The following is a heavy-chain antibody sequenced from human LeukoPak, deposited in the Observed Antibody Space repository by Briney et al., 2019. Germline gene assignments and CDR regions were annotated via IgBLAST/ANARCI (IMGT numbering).Heavy chain of an antibody. CDR2: MSGGGDSD. CDR3: TKVDYWSPENYYDF. CDR1: GFTFTSYA. J-gene: IGHJ4*02. Sequence: GGSLRLSCAASGFTFTSYAMSWVRQTPGKGLEWVASMSGGGDSDYYADSVKGRLTVSRDKSKNTLYVQMNSLRADDTAVYYCTKVDYWSPENYYDFWGQGTLVTVSS. D-gene: IGHD1-1*01. V-gene: IGHV3-23*01.